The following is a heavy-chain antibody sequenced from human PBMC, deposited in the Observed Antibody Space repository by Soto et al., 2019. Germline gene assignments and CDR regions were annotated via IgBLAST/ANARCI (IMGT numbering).Heavy chain of an antibody. V-gene: IGHV3-30*18. CDR3: AKDSSSAVYYYYYYGMDV. D-gene: IGHD6-6*01. J-gene: IGHJ6*02. CDR2: ISYDGSNK. CDR1: GFTFSSYG. Sequence: QVQLVESGGGVVQPGRSLRLSCAASGFTFSSYGMHWVRQAPGKGLEWVAVISYDGSNKYYADSVKGRFTISRDNSKNTLYLQMNSLRAEDKAVYYCAKDSSSAVYYYYYYGMDVWGQGTTVTVSS.